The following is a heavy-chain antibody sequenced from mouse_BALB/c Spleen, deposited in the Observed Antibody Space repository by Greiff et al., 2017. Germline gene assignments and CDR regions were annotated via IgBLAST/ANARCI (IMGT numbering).Heavy chain of an antibody. CDR2: IYPGNSDT. Sequence: VQLQQSGTVLARPGASVKMSCKASGYTFTSYWMHWVKQRPGQGLEWIGAIYPGNSDTSYNQKFKGKAKLTAVTSTSTAYMELSSLTNEDSAVYYCTRGFHYYGSSYDAWFAYWGQGTLVTVSA. J-gene: IGHJ3*01. CDR1: GYTFTSYW. CDR3: TRGFHYYGSSYDAWFAY. V-gene: IGHV1-5*01. D-gene: IGHD1-1*01.